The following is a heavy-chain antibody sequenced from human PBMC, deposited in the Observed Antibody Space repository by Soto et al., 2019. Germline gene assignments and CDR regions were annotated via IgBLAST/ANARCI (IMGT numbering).Heavy chain of an antibody. CDR1: GGSISSYY. CDR3: ARGTAGYNPYYFDY. D-gene: IGHD1-1*01. CDR2: IYYSGST. J-gene: IGHJ4*02. Sequence: QVQLQESGPGLVKPSETLSLTCTVSGGSISSYYWSGIRQPPRKGLEWIGYIYYSGSTNYNPSLKRRVTISEDTSKSPFALELSSVTAVDTAVYYCARGTAGYNPYYFDYWGQGTLVTVSS. V-gene: IGHV4-59*01.